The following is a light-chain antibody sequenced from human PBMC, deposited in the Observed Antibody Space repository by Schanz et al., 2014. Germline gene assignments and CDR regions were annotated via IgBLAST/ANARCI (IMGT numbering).Light chain of an antibody. CDR1: SSDVGGTNY. Sequence: QSVLTQPASVSGSPGQSITLSCTGTSSDVGGTNYVSWYQQHPGKVPKLMIYDVSNRPSGVSNRFSGSKSGNTASLTISVLQAEDEADYYCSSYTSSSTLVVFGGGTKLTVL. CDR3: SSYTSSSTLVV. J-gene: IGLJ2*01. CDR2: DVS. V-gene: IGLV2-14*01.